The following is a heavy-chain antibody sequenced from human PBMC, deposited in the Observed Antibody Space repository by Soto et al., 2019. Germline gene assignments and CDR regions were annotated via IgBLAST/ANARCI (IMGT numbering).Heavy chain of an antibody. D-gene: IGHD1-7*01. CDR1: GYSFSSHW. CDR3: ARLHWAGTQQADMDV. V-gene: IGHV5-51*01. J-gene: IGHJ6*02. Sequence: GESLKISCQGSGYSFSSHWIAWVRQMSGKGLELMGIIYPGDSDTRYSPSFQGQVTISADRSISTAFLQWSDLKASDTAMYYCARLHWAGTQQADMDVWGQGTTVTVSS. CDR2: IYPGDSDT.